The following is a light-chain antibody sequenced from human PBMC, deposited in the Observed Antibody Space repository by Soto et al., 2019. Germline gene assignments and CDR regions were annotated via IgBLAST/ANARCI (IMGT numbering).Light chain of an antibody. J-gene: IGLJ3*02. CDR3: SSYAASNNFYFV. V-gene: IGLV2-8*01. CDR1: SSDVGGYNY. CDR2: EVT. Sequence: QSVLTQPPSASGAPGQSFTISYPGTSSDVGGYNYVSWYQQYPGRAPKLMIYEVTKRPSGVPDRFSGSKSGNTASLTVSGLQAEDEADYYCSSYAASNNFYFVFGGGTKVTVL.